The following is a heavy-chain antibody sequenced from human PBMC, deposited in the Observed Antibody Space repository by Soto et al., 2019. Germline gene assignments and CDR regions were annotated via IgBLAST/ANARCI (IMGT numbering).Heavy chain of an antibody. CDR1: GVSITPYY. D-gene: IGHD1-20*01. Sequence: PDPLSLPCTVSGVSITPYYWTWIRHPPGKGLEWIGYVYHTGNTYYNPSLKSRVTISLDTSKNQVSLRLKSVTAADTAVYYCAREQYNWKLWGQGTLVTVS. J-gene: IGHJ4*02. V-gene: IGHV4-59*01. CDR3: AREQYNWKL. CDR2: VYHTGNT.